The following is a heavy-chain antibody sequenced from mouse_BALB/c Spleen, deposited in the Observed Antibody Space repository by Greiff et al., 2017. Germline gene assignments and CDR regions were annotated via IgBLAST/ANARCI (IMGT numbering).Heavy chain of an antibody. CDR2: IWAGGSS. CDR1: GFSFTSHG. Sequence: QVQPQQSGPGLVAPSQSLSITCPVSGFSFTSHGVHWVRQPPGKGLEWLGVIWAGGSSNYNSALMSRLSISKDNSKIQVFLKMNSLHTDDTAMYYYARDRTTARGCWDYWGQGTSVTVSS. D-gene: IGHD1-2*01. J-gene: IGHJ4*01. V-gene: IGHV2-9*02. CDR3: ARDRTTARGCWDY.